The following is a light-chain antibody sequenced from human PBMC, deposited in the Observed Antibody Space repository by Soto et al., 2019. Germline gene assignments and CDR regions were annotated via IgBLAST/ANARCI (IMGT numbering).Light chain of an antibody. CDR3: NSYTSTSTSYV. CDR1: SSDVGGYNY. J-gene: IGLJ1*01. CDR2: DVS. Sequence: QSALTQPASVSGSPGQSITISCTGTSSDVGGYNYVSWYQHHPGKAPKLMIYDVSNRPSGVSNRFSGAKSGNTASLTISGLQAEDGADYYCNSYTSTSTSYVFGTGTKLTVL. V-gene: IGLV2-14*03.